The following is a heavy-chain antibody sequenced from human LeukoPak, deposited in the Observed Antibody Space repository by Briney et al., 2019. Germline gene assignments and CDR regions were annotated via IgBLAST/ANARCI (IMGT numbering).Heavy chain of an antibody. J-gene: IGHJ4*02. CDR1: GGSFSGYY. CDR3: ARGRMVTMIVVVTHYFDY. D-gene: IGHD3-22*01. CDR2: INHSGST. V-gene: IGHV4-34*01. Sequence: SETLSLTCAVYGGSFSGYYWSWIRQPPGKGLEWIGEINHSGSTNYNPSLKSRVTISVDTSKTQFSLKLSSVTAADTAVYYCARGRMVTMIVVVTHYFDYWGQGTLVTVSS.